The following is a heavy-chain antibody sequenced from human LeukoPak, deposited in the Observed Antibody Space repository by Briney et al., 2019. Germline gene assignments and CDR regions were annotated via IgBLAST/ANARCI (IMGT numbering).Heavy chain of an antibody. J-gene: IGHJ4*02. V-gene: IGHV4-59*02. CDR3: ARGFGYYDVLTAF. Sequence: PSETLSLTCDVSGGSVRDYYWSWIRQPPGKGLEWIGNIYYSGSTNYNPSLKSRVTISVNTSKNQFSLKVRYVTAANTAVYYCARGFGYYDVLTAFWGQGTLVTVSS. CDR1: GGSVRDYY. D-gene: IGHD3-9*01. CDR2: IYYSGST.